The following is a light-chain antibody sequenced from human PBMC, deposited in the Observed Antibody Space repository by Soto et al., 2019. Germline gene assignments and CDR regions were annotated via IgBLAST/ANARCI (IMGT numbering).Light chain of an antibody. CDR2: EVS. J-gene: IGLJ3*02. V-gene: IGLV2-8*01. CDR1: SSDVGGHND. Sequence: QSALTQPPSASGSPGQSVTLSCTGTSSDVGGHNDVSWYQQHPGKAPKLMIYEVSKWPSGVPDRFSGSKSGNTASLTVSGLQAEDEADYYCSSYAGSNNWVFGGGTKVTVL. CDR3: SSYAGSNNWV.